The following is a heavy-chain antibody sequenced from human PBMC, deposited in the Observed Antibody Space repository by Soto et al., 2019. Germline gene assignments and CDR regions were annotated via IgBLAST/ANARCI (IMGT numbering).Heavy chain of an antibody. Sequence: GGSLRLSCAASGFTFSDYYMSWIRQAPGKGLEWVSYISSSSSTIYYADSVKGRFTISRDNAKNSLYLQMNSLRAEDTAVYYCARAGRDYDFWSGYSDGYYMDVWGKGTTVTVSS. V-gene: IGHV3-11*01. D-gene: IGHD3-3*01. CDR2: ISSSSSTI. J-gene: IGHJ6*03. CDR1: GFTFSDYY. CDR3: ARAGRDYDFWSGYSDGYYMDV.